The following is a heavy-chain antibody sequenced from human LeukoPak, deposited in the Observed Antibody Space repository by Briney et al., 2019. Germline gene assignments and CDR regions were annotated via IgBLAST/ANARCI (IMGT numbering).Heavy chain of an antibody. V-gene: IGHV1-18*01. D-gene: IGHD2-15*01. CDR2: ISACNGNT. CDR3: ARVGGVVVAAKIDY. J-gene: IGHJ4*02. Sequence: ASVKVSCKASGYTFTSYGISWVRQAPGQGLEWMGWISACNGNTNYAQKLQGRVTMTTDTSTSTAYMELRSLRSDDTAVYYCARVGGVVVAAKIDYWGQGTLVTVSS. CDR1: GYTFTSYG.